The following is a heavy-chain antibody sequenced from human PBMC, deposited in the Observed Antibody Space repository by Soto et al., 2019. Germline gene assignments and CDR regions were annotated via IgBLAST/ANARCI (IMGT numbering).Heavy chain of an antibody. Sequence: KPSETLSLTCTVSGGSISSYYWSWIRQPPGKGLEWIGYIYYSGSTNYNPSLKSRVTISVDTSKNQFSLKLSSVTAADTAVYYCARAFGSTMPSLFWGQGTLVTVSS. CDR1: GGSISSYY. CDR2: IYYSGST. CDR3: ARAFGSTMPSLF. J-gene: IGHJ4*02. V-gene: IGHV4-59*01. D-gene: IGHD2-2*01.